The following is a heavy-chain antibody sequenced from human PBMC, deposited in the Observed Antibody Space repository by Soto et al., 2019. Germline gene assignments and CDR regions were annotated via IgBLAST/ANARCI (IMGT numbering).Heavy chain of an antibody. CDR2: IKENGREN. CDR3: ASRLGVVVPAAYYYYYGMDV. J-gene: IGHJ6*02. CDR1: GFTFSTYW. V-gene: IGHV3-7*05. D-gene: IGHD2-2*01. Sequence: PGGSLRLSCAASGFTFSTYWMIWVRQAPGKGLEWVANIKENGRENYYMDSVKGRFTISRDNAKNSLYLQMSSLRAEDTAVYYCASRLGVVVPAAYYYYYGMDVWGQGTTVTVSS.